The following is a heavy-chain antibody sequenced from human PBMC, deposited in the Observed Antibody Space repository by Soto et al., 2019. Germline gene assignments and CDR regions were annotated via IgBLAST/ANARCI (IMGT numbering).Heavy chain of an antibody. D-gene: IGHD6-6*01. V-gene: IGHV1-2*04. J-gene: IGHJ4*02. CDR3: ARDSSSSEAPDYYFDY. CDR2: INPNSGGT. CDR1: GFIFNNYA. Sequence: ASVKVSCKAFGFIFNNYAISWVRQAPGQGLEWMGWINPNSGGTNYAQKFQGWVTMTRDTPISTAYMELSRLRSDDTAVYYCARDSSSSEAPDYYFDYWGQGTLVTVSS.